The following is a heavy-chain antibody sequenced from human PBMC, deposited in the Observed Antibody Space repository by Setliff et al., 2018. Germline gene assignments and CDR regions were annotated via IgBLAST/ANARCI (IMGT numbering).Heavy chain of an antibody. V-gene: IGHV1-2*02. CDR2: INPNIGDT. Sequence: ASVKVSCKTSAYTFSGYYIHWVRQAPGQGLQWMGWINPNIGDTNYAPKFQGRVTMTRDTSIKTAYLEVNGLTSDDTALYFCARDNPIVGATDYWGQGVLVTVSS. CDR3: ARDNPIVGATDY. D-gene: IGHD1-26*01. CDR1: AYTFSGYY. J-gene: IGHJ4*02.